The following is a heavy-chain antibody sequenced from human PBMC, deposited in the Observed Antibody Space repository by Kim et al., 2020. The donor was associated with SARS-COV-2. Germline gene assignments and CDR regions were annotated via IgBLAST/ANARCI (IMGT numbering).Heavy chain of an antibody. V-gene: IGHV3-15*01. CDR2: IKSKTDGGTT. Sequence: GGSLRLSCAASGFTFSNAWMSWVRQAPGKGLEWVGRIKSKTDGGTTDYAAPVKGRFTISRDDSKNTLYLQMNSLKTEDTAVYYCTTIPLEYSSSSDYWGQGTLVTVSS. CDR1: GFTFSNAW. J-gene: IGHJ4*02. CDR3: TTIPLEYSSSSDY. D-gene: IGHD6-6*01.